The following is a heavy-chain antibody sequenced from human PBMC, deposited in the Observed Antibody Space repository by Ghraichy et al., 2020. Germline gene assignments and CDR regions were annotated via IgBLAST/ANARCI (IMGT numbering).Heavy chain of an antibody. CDR1: GFTFSTYS. V-gene: IGHV3-48*04. D-gene: IGHD3-22*01. CDR3: AREFYYDTSVHFDD. J-gene: IGHJ4*02. CDR2: ISSSSYTI. Sequence: GGSLRLSCAASGFTFSTYSMNWVRQAPGKGLEWVSYISSSSYTIYYADSVKGRFTISRDNAKNSLYLQMNSLRAEDTAVYYCAREFYYDTSVHFDDWGQGILVTVSS.